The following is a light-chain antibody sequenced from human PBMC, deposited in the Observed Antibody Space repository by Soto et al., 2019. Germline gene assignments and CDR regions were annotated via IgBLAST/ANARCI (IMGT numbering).Light chain of an antibody. CDR2: SNN. CDR1: SSNIGSNT. J-gene: IGLJ2*01. Sequence: PVLTQPPSASGTPGQRVSLTCSGSSSNIGSNTVDWFQQLPGTAPKLLIYSNNQRPSGVPDRFSGSKSGTSASLAISGLQSEDEADYYCAAWDDSLNGVVFGGGTQLTVL. V-gene: IGLV1-44*01. CDR3: AAWDDSLNGVV.